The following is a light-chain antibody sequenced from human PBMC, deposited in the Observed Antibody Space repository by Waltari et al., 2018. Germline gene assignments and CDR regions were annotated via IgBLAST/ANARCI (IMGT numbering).Light chain of an antibody. CDR2: GTS. CDR3: QQYGTLIT. V-gene: IGKV3-20*01. Sequence: LAGYQQQPGRAPSLLMSGTSNRAPGIPDRFRGSGSATVFALIIDSLQPEDSGVYYCQQYGTLITFGGGTKVEIK. J-gene: IGKJ4*01.